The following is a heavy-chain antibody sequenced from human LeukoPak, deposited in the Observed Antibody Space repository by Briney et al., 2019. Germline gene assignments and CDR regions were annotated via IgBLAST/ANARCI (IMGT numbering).Heavy chain of an antibody. CDR1: GYSISSGYY. CDR2: IYHSGST. J-gene: IGHJ5*02. CDR3: ARDRSDGSGSYYGLGNNWFDP. V-gene: IGHV4-38-2*02. D-gene: IGHD3-10*01. Sequence: PSETLSLTCAVSGYSISSGYYWGWIRQPPGKGLEWIGSIYHSGSTHYNPSLKSRVTISVDTSKNQFSLKLSSVTAADTAVYYCARDRSDGSGSYYGLGNNWFDPWGRGTLVTVSS.